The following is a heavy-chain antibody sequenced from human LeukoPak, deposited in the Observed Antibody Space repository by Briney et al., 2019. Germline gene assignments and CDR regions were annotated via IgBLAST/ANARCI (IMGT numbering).Heavy chain of an antibody. Sequence: GRSLRLSCAASGFSFNTYAMHWFRQAPGKGLEWVAVISYDGLNKYYADSAKGRFTISRDNSRNTLHLQMSSLRTEDTAVYYCARALDYWGQGTLVTVSS. J-gene: IGHJ4*02. CDR2: ISYDGLNK. V-gene: IGHV3-30-3*01. CDR1: GFSFNTYA. CDR3: ARALDY.